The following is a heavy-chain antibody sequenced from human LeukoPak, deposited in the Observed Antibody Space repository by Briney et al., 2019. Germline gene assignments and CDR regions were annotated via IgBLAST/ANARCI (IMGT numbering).Heavy chain of an antibody. CDR2: ISYDGSNK. CDR1: GFTFSSYG. J-gene: IGHJ6*02. V-gene: IGHV3-30*03. CDR3: ARTDYGDQRVYSYYGMDV. Sequence: PGRSLRPSCAASGFTFSSYGMHWVRRAPGKGLEWVAVISYDGSNKYYADSVKGRFTISRDNSKNTLYLQMNSLRAEDTAVYYCARTDYGDQRVYSYYGMDVWGQGTTVTVSS. D-gene: IGHD4-17*01.